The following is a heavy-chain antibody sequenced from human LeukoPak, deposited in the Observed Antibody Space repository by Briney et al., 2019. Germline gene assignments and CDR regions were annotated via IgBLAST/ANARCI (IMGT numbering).Heavy chain of an antibody. CDR2: IYYSGST. J-gene: IGHJ3*02. CDR3: ARGRDDAFDI. V-gene: IGHV4-59*01. CDR1: GGSITSSNW. Sequence: SETLSLTCAVSGGSITSSNWWSWIRQPPGKGLGWIGYIYYSGSTNYNPSLKSRVTISVDTSKNQFSLKLSSVTAADTAVYYCARGRDDAFDIWGQGTMVTVSS.